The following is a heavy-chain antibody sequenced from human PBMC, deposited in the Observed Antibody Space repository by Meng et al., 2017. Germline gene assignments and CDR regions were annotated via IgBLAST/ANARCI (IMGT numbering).Heavy chain of an antibody. CDR1: GGSISSGGYY. V-gene: IGHV4-31*01. J-gene: IGHJ2*01. CDR2: IYYSGST. D-gene: IGHD3-22*01. CDR3: ARVHYYDSSGYNNWYFDL. Sequence: GQRPGSVPGPVKPSQTLSLTCTVSGGSISSGGYYWSWIRQHPGKGLEWIGYIYYSGSTYYNPSLKSLVTISVDTSKNQFSLKLSSVTAADTAVYYCARVHYYDSSGYNNWYFDLWGRGTLVTVSS.